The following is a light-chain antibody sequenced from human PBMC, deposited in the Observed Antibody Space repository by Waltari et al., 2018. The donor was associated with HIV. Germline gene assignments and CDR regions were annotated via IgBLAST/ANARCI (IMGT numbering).Light chain of an antibody. CDR1: NSNLGRNY. J-gene: IGLJ1*01. Sequence: QSGLTQLPSLSGTPGQRLTIPCSGNNSNLGRNYVFWNRQVPGTVPTRLVYRNDQRATGVVVRFSGSRSGASAALVITGLRGDEKADYYCASWDDGLSGDVFGGGTSVSV. CDR3: ASWDDGLSGDV. V-gene: IGLV1-47*01. CDR2: RND.